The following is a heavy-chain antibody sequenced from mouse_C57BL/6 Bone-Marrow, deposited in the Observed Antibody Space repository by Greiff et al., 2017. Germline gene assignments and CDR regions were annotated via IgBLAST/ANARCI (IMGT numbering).Heavy chain of an antibody. D-gene: IGHD1-1*01. Sequence: QVQLQQPGAELVMPGASVKLSCKASGYTFTSYWMHWVKQRPGQGLEWIGEIDPSDSYTNYNQKFKGKSTLTVDKSSSTAYMQLSSLTSEDSAVYYCARSVYYYGSSPWFAYWGQGTLVTVSA. CDR3: ARSVYYYGSSPWFAY. V-gene: IGHV1-69*01. J-gene: IGHJ3*01. CDR1: GYTFTSYW. CDR2: IDPSDSYT.